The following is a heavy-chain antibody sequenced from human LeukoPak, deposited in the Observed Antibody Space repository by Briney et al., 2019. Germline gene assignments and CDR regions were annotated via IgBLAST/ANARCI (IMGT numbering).Heavy chain of an antibody. D-gene: IGHD3-3*01. CDR2: ISGSGGST. CDR1: GFTFGTYW. Sequence: GGSLRLSCGASGFTFGTYWMHWVRQAPGKGLEWVSGISGSGGSTDYADSLKGRFTISRDNSKNTLYLQMNSLRAEDTAVYYCAKTPVRRFPLYFDYWGQGTLVTVSS. CDR3: AKTPVRRFPLYFDY. J-gene: IGHJ4*02. V-gene: IGHV3-23*01.